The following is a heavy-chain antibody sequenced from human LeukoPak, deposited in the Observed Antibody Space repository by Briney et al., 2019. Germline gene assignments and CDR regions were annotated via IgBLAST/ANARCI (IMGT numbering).Heavy chain of an antibody. J-gene: IGHJ4*02. Sequence: GGSLRLSCAASGFTVSSNYMTWVRQAPGKGLEWVSVIYSGGSTYYADSVKGRFTISRDNSKSTLYLQMNSLRVEDTAVYYCARGIAVADTGFFDYWGQGTLVTVSS. CDR1: GFTVSSNY. CDR2: IYSGGST. CDR3: ARGIAVADTGFFDY. V-gene: IGHV3-66*01. D-gene: IGHD6-19*01.